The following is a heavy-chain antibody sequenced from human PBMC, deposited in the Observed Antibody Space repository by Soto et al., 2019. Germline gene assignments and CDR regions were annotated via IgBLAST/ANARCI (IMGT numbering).Heavy chain of an antibody. D-gene: IGHD6-13*01. V-gene: IGHV1-69*12. CDR3: ARGGSSSWYPYYYYGMDV. CDR1: GGTFSSYA. Sequence: QVQLVQCGAEVKKPGSSVKVSCKASGGTFSSYAISWVRQAPGQGLEWMGGIIPIFGTANYAQKFQGRVTITADESTSTAYMELSSLRSEDTAVYYCARGGSSSWYPYYYYGMDVWGQGTTVTVSS. CDR2: IIPIFGTA. J-gene: IGHJ6*02.